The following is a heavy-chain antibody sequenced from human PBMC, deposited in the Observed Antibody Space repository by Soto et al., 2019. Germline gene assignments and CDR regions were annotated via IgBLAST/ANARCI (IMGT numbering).Heavy chain of an antibody. CDR3: AKDTGRMVRGSDGMDV. V-gene: IGHV3-23*01. Sequence: HPGGSLRLSCAASGFTFSSYAMSWVRQAPGKGLEWVSAISGSGGSTYYADSVKGRFTISRDNSKNTLYLQMNSLRAEDTAVYYCAKDTGRMVRGSDGMDVWGQGATVTVSS. D-gene: IGHD3-10*01. CDR1: GFTFSSYA. J-gene: IGHJ6*02. CDR2: ISGSGGST.